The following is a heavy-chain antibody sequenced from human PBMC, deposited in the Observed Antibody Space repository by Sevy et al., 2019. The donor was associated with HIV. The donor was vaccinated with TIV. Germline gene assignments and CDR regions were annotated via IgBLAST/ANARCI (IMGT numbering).Heavy chain of an antibody. Sequence: GGSLRLSCAASGFTFSNYGMHWVRQVPGKGLEWVTFIRYDGSDKYYAASVKGRFTISRDDSKNTLYLQMDSLRAEDTAIYYCAKDLAGPGRRYFDYWGQGTLVTVSS. CDR2: IRYDGSDK. CDR3: AKDLAGPGRRYFDY. D-gene: IGHD6-13*01. J-gene: IGHJ4*02. V-gene: IGHV3-30*02. CDR1: GFTFSNYG.